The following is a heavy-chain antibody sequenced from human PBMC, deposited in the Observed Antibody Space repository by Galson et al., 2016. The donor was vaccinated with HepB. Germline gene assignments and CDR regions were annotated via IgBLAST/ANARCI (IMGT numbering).Heavy chain of an antibody. J-gene: IGHJ4*02. CDR3: ARHRKSVAGNLYHFDY. CDR1: GGSISSSAYY. CDR2: FHYSGST. D-gene: IGHD6-19*01. V-gene: IGHV4-39*01. Sequence: ETLSLTCTVSGGSISSSAYYWGWIRQPPGKGLEWTGTFHYSGSTFSNPSLKSRVTTSGDASKNQFYLRVTSVTAADTAVYYCARHRKSVAGNLYHFDYWGQGTLVTVSS.